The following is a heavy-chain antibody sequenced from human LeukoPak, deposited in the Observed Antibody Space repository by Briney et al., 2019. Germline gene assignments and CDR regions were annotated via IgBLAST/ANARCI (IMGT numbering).Heavy chain of an antibody. CDR1: GLTFSSRA. CDR2: ISVSGGST. Sequence: GGSLRLSCAASGLTFSSRAMTWVRQPPEKGLEWVSGISVSGGSTYYADSVKGRFTISRDNSKNTLYLQMNSLRAEDTAVYYCAKGQLSLDYWGQGTLVSVSS. CDR3: AKGQLSLDY. J-gene: IGHJ4*02. D-gene: IGHD1-1*01. V-gene: IGHV3-23*01.